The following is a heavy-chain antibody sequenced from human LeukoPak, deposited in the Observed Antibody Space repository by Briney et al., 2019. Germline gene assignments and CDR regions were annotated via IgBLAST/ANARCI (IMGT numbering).Heavy chain of an antibody. CDR2: ISISGGTT. D-gene: IGHD4-17*01. J-gene: IGHJ4*02. CDR3: ANEIRPNDY. Sequence: GGSVRLSCTASAIAFSNNAMSWVRQAPGKGLEWVSSISISGGTTYYTDSVKGRFTISRENSKSTLYLQMNNLRADDTAVYYCANEIRPNDYWGQGTLVTVSS. V-gene: IGHV3-23*01. CDR1: AIAFSNNA.